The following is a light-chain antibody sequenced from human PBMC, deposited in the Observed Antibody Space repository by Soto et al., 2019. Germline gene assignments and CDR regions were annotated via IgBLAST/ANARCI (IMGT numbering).Light chain of an antibody. V-gene: IGKV3-20*01. CDR3: QQYGSSGT. CDR2: GAS. Sequence: IVLTQSPATLSVSLAGTATLSCRASQSISDTLAWYQQKPGQAPRLLIYGASNRATGIPDRFSGSGSGTDFTLTISRLEPEDFAVYYCQQYGSSGTFGQGTKVDIK. J-gene: IGKJ1*01. CDR1: QSISDT.